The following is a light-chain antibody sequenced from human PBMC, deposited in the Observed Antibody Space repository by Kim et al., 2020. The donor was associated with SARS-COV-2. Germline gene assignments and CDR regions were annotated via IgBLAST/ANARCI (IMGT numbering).Light chain of an antibody. CDR3: QSYDSSLSAWV. Sequence: QSVLTQPPSVSGAPGQRVTISCIGAGSDVHWYQHLPGTAPKLLIYGNTNRPSGVPDRFSGSKSGTSASLDITGLQAEDEADFYCQSYDSSLSAWVFGGGTQLTV. CDR2: GNT. CDR1: GAGSD. V-gene: IGLV1-40*01. J-gene: IGLJ3*02.